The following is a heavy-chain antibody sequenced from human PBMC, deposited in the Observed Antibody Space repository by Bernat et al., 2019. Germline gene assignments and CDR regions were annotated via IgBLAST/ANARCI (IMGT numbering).Heavy chain of an antibody. Sequence: VHLVESGGGLVQPGGSLRLSCAASGFTFSTSWMAWVRQAPGKGLEWVAVIWYDGSNKYYADSVKGRFTISRDNSKNTLYLQMNSLRAEDTAVYYCAREDDWSSLDGMDVWGQGTTVAVSS. V-gene: IGHV3-33*08. D-gene: IGHD3-3*01. CDR1: GFTFSTSW. CDR2: IWYDGSNK. CDR3: AREDDWSSLDGMDV. J-gene: IGHJ6*02.